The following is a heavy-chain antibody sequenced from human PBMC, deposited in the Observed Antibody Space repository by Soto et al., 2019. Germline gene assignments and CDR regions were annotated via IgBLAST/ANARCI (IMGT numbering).Heavy chain of an antibody. CDR3: AGSRRSKTILRDYYYGMDV. CDR1: GFTFSSYG. V-gene: IGHV3-33*01. D-gene: IGHD4-17*01. CDR2: IWYDGSNK. Sequence: VGSLRPSCAAPGFTFSSYGMHWVRQAPGKGLGWVAVIWYDGSNKYYADSVKGRFTISRDNSKNTLYLQMNSLRAEDTAVYYCAGSRRSKTILRDYYYGMDVWGQGTTVTVSS. J-gene: IGHJ6*02.